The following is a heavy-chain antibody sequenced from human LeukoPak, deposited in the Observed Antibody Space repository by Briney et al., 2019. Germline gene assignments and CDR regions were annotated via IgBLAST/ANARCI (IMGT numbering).Heavy chain of an antibody. CDR3: ARAVGGDGSGSL. CDR1: GGSISTYY. V-gene: IGHV4-59*01. Sequence: SETLSLTCTVSGGSISTYYWSWVRQPPGKELEWIGYIYYSVTSDYNPSLKSRVTMSVDMSTNQISLRLTSVTAADTAVYYCARAVGGDGSGSLWGRGTLVTVSS. J-gene: IGHJ4*02. CDR2: IYYSVTS. D-gene: IGHD3-10*01.